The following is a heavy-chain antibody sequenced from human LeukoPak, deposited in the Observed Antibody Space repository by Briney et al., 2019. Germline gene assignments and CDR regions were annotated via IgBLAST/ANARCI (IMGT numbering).Heavy chain of an antibody. CDR3: ARIRLGVTGTKYYFDY. Sequence: SGPALVKPTQTLTLTCTFSGFSLSTSGMCVSWIRQPPGKALEWLARIDWDDDKYYSTSLKTRLTISKDTSKNQVVLTMTNMDPVDTATYYCARIRLGVTGTKYYFDYWGQGTLVTVSS. CDR2: IDWDDDK. J-gene: IGHJ4*02. V-gene: IGHV2-70*11. CDR1: GFSLSTSGMC. D-gene: IGHD1-20*01.